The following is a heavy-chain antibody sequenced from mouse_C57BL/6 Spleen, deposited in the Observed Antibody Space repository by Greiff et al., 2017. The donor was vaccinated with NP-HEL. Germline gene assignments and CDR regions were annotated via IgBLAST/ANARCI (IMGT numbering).Heavy chain of an antibody. V-gene: IGHV1-22*01. CDR2: INPNNGGT. CDR3: ASGYYGSLGY. Sequence: VQLQQSGPELVKPGASVKMSCKASGYTFTDYNMHWVKQSHGKSLEWIGYINPNNGGTSYNQKFKGKATLTVNKSSSTAYMELRSLTSEDSAVYYCASGYYGSLGYWGQGTTLTVSS. CDR1: GYTFTDYN. D-gene: IGHD1-1*01. J-gene: IGHJ2*01.